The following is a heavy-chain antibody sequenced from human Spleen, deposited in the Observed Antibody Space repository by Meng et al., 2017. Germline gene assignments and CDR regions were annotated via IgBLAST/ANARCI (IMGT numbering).Heavy chain of an antibody. CDR3: AKDQEGPYYYDSSFDY. CDR2: ISYDGSYT. J-gene: IGHJ4*02. Sequence: GGSLRLSCAASGFTFSSYAIHWVRQAPGKGLEWVAVISYDGSYTYYADSVKGRFTISRDNSKNTLYLQMNSLRAEDTAVYYCAKDQEGPYYYDSSFDYWGQGTLVTVSS. V-gene: IGHV3-30*07. CDR1: GFTFSSYA. D-gene: IGHD3-22*01.